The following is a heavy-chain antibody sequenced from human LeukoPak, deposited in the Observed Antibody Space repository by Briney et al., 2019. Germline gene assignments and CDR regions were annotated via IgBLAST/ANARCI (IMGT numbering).Heavy chain of an antibody. D-gene: IGHD3-22*01. CDR1: GGTFSSYA. J-gene: IGHJ4*02. CDR3: AINYYDNSGYIDY. CDR2: IIPILGIA. V-gene: IGHV1-69*04. Sequence: ASVKVSCKASGGTFSSYAISWVRQAPGQGLEWMGRIIPILGIANYAQKFQGRVTITADKSTSTAYMELSSLRSEDTAVYYCAINYYDNSGYIDYWGQGTLVTVSS.